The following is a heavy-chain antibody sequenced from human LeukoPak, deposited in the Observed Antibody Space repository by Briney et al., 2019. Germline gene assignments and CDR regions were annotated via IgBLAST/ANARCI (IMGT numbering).Heavy chain of an antibody. CDR3: ARRSTVVGMGWFDP. V-gene: IGHV4-34*01. CDR2: IYYSGST. J-gene: IGHJ5*02. Sequence: PSETLSLTCAVYDGSFSGYYWDWIRQPPGKGLEYIGNIYYSGSTYYNPSLKSRVTISVHTSKNQFSLKLSSVTAADTAVYYCARRSTVVGMGWFDPWGQGTLVTVSS. CDR1: DGSFSGYY. D-gene: IGHD2-21*01.